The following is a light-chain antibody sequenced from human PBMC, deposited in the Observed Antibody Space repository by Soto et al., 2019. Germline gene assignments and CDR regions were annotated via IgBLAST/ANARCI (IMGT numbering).Light chain of an antibody. V-gene: IGLV3-1*01. Sequence: SYELTQPPSVSVSPGQTASITCSGDKLGDKNVCWYQQKPGQSPVLVIYQDTKRPSGIPERFSGSNSGNTATLTISGTQAMDEADYYCQAWDYSTVVFGGGTKVTVL. CDR3: QAWDYSTVV. CDR2: QDT. CDR1: KLGDKN. J-gene: IGLJ2*01.